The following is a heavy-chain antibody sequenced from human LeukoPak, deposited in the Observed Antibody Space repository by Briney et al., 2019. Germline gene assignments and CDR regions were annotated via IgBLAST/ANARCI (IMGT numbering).Heavy chain of an antibody. D-gene: IGHD2-8*02. CDR1: GFTFRSSA. CDR2: ISWDGAVI. J-gene: IGHJ4*02. V-gene: IGHV3-30*18. Sequence: GGSLRLSCVTSGFTFRSSAMHWVRQAPGRGLEWIAFISWDGAVIYYADSVKGRFTISRDTSKRTVSLQVDSLRAEDTAVYYCAKDLETKYCIDCWGQGALVTVSS. CDR3: AKDLETKYCIDC.